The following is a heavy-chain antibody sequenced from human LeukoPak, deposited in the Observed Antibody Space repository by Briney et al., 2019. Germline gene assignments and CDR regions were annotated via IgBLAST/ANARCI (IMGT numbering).Heavy chain of an antibody. CDR1: GGSFSGYY. D-gene: IGHD6-13*01. J-gene: IGHJ4*02. CDR2: INHSGST. CDR3: ASTSYSSSS. V-gene: IGHV4-34*01. Sequence: SETLSLTCAVYGGSFSGYYWSWIRQPPGKGLEWIGEINHSGSTNYNPSLKSRVTISVDTSKNQFSLTLSSVTAADTAVYYCASTSYSSSSWGQGTLVTVSS.